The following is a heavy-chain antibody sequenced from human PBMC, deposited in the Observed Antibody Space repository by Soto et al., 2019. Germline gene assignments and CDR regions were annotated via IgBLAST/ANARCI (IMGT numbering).Heavy chain of an antibody. Sequence: GGSLRLSCAASGFTFSSYIMHWVRQAPGKGLEWVAMILHDGNNKYYADSVKGRFTISRDNSKNTLYLQMNSLTTEDTAIYYCARRSSSWYFDYWGQGTLVTVSS. CDR3: ARRSSSWYFDY. CDR2: ILHDGNNK. D-gene: IGHD6-13*01. J-gene: IGHJ4*02. V-gene: IGHV3-30-3*01. CDR1: GFTFSSYI.